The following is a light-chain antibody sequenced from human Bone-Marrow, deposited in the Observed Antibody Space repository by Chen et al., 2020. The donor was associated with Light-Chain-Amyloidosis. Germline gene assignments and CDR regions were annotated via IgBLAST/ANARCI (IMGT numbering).Light chain of an antibody. J-gene: IGKJ4*01. CDR3: QQYGSSPPLT. Sequence: EIVLTQSPGTLSLSPRERATLSCRASQSVSSSYLAWYQQKPGQAPRLLIYGASSRATGIPDRFSGSGSGTDVTLTISRLEPEDGAVYYGQQYGSSPPLTFGGGTKVEIK. V-gene: IGKV3-20*01. CDR1: QSVSSSY. CDR2: GAS.